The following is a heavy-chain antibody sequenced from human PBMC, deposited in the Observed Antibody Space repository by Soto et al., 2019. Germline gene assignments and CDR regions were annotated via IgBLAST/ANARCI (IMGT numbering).Heavy chain of an antibody. D-gene: IGHD2-2*01. CDR1: GFTFSSYE. J-gene: IGHJ6*02. CDR3: ASSGSALGYCSSTSCLYYYYGMDV. Sequence: EVQLVESGGGLVQPGGSLRLSCAASGFTFSSYEMNRVRQAPGKGLEWVSYISSSGSTIYYADSVKGRFTISRDNAKNSLYLQMNSLRAEDTAVYYCASSGSALGYCSSTSCLYYYYGMDVWGQGTTVTVSS. V-gene: IGHV3-48*03. CDR2: ISSSGSTI.